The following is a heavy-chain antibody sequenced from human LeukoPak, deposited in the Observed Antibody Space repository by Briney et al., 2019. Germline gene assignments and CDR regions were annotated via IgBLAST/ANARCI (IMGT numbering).Heavy chain of an antibody. V-gene: IGHV1-46*01. CDR1: GYAFTSYY. CDR3: ARDNSVGDYAWWFDP. J-gene: IGHJ5*02. CDR2: INPSGGTT. D-gene: IGHD1-26*01. Sequence: ASVKVSCKASGYAFTSYYMHWVRQAPGQGLEWMGLINPSGGTTRYAQKFQGRVTMTRDLSTSTDYMELSSLRSDDTAVYFCARDNSVGDYAWWFDPWGQGTLVTVSS.